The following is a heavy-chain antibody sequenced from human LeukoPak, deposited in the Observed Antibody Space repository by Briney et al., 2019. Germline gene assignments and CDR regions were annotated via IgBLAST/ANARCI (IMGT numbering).Heavy chain of an antibody. CDR2: INTSGGT. V-gene: IGHV4-4*07. J-gene: IGHJ4*02. D-gene: IGHD6-19*01. Sequence: SETLSLTCTVSGGSISSYYWSWIRQPAGKGLEWIGRINTSGGTNYNPSLKSRVTMSLDTSKNQFSLKLSSVTAADTAVYYCGGDSGSSGDKGGGVNDYWGQGTLVTVSS. CDR3: GGDSGSSGDKGGGVNDY. CDR1: GGSISSYY.